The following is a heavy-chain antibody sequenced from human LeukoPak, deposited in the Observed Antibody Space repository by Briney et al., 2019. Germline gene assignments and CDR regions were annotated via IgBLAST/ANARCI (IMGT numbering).Heavy chain of an antibody. D-gene: IGHD5-12*01. CDR2: INPNSGGT. CDR1: GYTFTGYY. Sequence: GESLKISCKASGYTFTGYYMHWVRQAPGQGLEWMGWINPNSGGTNYAQKFQGRVTMTRDTSFTTAYMELSRLRSDDTAVYYCARPAYGGYLNFDYWGQGTLVTVSS. J-gene: IGHJ4*02. CDR3: ARPAYGGYLNFDY. V-gene: IGHV1-2*02.